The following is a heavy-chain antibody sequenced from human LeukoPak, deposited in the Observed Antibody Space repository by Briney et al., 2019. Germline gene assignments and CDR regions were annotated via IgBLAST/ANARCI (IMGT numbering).Heavy chain of an antibody. D-gene: IGHD6-19*01. CDR3: ARAGSWRYGMDV. CDR2: IKLDGSEK. J-gene: IGHJ6*02. Sequence: PGGSLRLSCVASGFTFGKYWMSWVRQAPGKGLEWVANIKLDGSEKNYVDSVKGRFTISRDNTKNSLYLQMNSLRAEDTAVFYCARAGSWRYGMDVWGQGTTVTVSS. CDR1: GFTFGKYW. V-gene: IGHV3-7*03.